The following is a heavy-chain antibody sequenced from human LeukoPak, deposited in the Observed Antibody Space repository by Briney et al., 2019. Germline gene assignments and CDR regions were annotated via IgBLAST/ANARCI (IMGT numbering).Heavy chain of an antibody. CDR2: INPNSGGT. CDR3: ARDSSPHIVVQH. Sequence: ASVKVSCKASGYTFITYYIHWVRQAPGQGLEWMGWINPNSGGTNYAQKFQGRVTMTRDTSISTAYMELSRLRSDDTAVYYCARDSSPHIVVQHWGQGTLVTVSS. D-gene: IGHD3-22*01. CDR1: GYTFITYY. J-gene: IGHJ1*01. V-gene: IGHV1-2*02.